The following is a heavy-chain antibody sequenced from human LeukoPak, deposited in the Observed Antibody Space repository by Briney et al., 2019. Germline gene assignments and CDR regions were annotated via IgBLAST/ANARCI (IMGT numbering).Heavy chain of an antibody. J-gene: IGHJ4*02. CDR1: GYTFSSYA. V-gene: IGHV3-7*01. CDR2: MNQDGSEK. CDR3: AREYQSSSSTKYFDN. D-gene: IGHD2-2*01. Sequence: GGSLRLSCAASGYTFSSYAMSWVRQAPGKGLEWVANMNQDGSEKYYVDSGKGRFTISRDNAKNSLYLQMNSLRAEDTAVYFCAREYQSSSSTKYFDNWGQGTLVTVST.